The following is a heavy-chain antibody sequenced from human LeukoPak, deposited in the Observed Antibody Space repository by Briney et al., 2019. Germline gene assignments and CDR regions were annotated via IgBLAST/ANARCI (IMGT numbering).Heavy chain of an antibody. CDR1: GGTFSSYA. CDR2: IIPIFGTA. CDR3: ARDHNRRDYDSSGYYSPFDY. Sequence: SVKVSCKASGGTFSSYAISWVRQAPGQGLEWMGGIIPIFGTANYAQKFQGRVTITADESTSTAYMELSSLRSEDTAAYYCARDHNRRDYDSSGYYSPFDYWGQGTLVTVSS. J-gene: IGHJ4*02. V-gene: IGHV1-69*13. D-gene: IGHD3-22*01.